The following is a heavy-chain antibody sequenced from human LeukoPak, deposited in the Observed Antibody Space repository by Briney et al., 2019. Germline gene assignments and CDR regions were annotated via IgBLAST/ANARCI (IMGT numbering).Heavy chain of an antibody. Sequence: PGGSLRLSCAASGFTFSSYAMHWVRQAPGKGLEWVAVISYDGSNKYYADSVKGRFTISRDNSKNTLYLQMNSLRADDTAVYYCARASTVAVRGLIIKAGAFDIWGQGTMVTVSS. CDR2: ISYDGSNK. CDR1: GFTFSSYA. CDR3: ARASTVAVRGLIIKAGAFDI. V-gene: IGHV3-30-3*01. D-gene: IGHD3-10*01. J-gene: IGHJ3*02.